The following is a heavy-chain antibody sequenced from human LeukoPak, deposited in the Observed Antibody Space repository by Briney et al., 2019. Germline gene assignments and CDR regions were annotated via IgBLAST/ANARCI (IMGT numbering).Heavy chain of an antibody. CDR3: IAAAGTLLGFDY. CDR2: IGSSGGPT. J-gene: IGHJ4*02. Sequence: GGSLRLSCAASGFTFSNYAMSWVRQAPGKGLEWVSAIGSSGGPTYYANSVKGRFTISRDNSKNALYLHMNSLSAEDTAVYYCIAAAGTLLGFDYWGQGTLVTVSS. CDR1: GFTFSNYA. D-gene: IGHD6-13*01. V-gene: IGHV3-23*01.